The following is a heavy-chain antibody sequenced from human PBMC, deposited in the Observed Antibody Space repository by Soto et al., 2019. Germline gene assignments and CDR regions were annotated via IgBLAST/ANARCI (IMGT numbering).Heavy chain of an antibody. CDR1: GYSLSDLS. Sequence: ASVKVSCKVSGYSLSDLSIHWVRQAPGKGLEWMGGLDAEDGETIYAQKLQGRGTMTEDTSTDTAYMELSSLTSEDTAMYYCTTLPRTIERTPAAIWSFDSWGQGTLVTVSS. CDR3: TTLPRTIERTPAAIWSFDS. J-gene: IGHJ4*02. D-gene: IGHD2-2*01. CDR2: LDAEDGET. V-gene: IGHV1-24*01.